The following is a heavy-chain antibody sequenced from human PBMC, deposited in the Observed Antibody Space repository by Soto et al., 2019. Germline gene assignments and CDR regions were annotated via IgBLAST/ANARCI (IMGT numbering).Heavy chain of an antibody. CDR2: ISSGSSYI. CDR1: GFTFSTYT. D-gene: IGHD6-13*01. V-gene: IGHV3-21*01. CDR3: ARVINQQLVGMGDY. J-gene: IGHJ4*02. Sequence: PGGSLRLSCAASGFTFSTYTMNWVRQAPGKGLEWVSSISSGSSYIYYADSVRGRFTISRDNAKNSLFLQVNSLRAEDTAVYYCARVINQQLVGMGDYWGQGT.